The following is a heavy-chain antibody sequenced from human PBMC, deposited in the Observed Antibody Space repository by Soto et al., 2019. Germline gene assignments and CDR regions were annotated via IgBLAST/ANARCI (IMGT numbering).Heavy chain of an antibody. CDR1: GFTFSSYA. V-gene: IGHV3-23*01. J-gene: IGHJ5*02. Sequence: GGSLRLSCAASGFTFSSYAMSWVRQAPGKGLEWVSAISGSGGSTYYADSVKGRFTISRDNSKNTLYLQMNSLRAEDTAVYYWAKDSRTTMIVVVIPVTNWFDPWGQVTLVTVSS. D-gene: IGHD3-22*01. CDR2: ISGSGGST. CDR3: AKDSRTTMIVVVIPVTNWFDP.